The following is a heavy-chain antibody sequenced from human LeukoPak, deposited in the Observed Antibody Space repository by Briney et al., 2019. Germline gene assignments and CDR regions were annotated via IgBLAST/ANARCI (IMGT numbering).Heavy chain of an antibody. Sequence: GGSLRLSCAASGFTFSSYWMSWVRQAPGKGLEWVANIKHDGSEKYYVDSLKGRFTISRDNAKNSLYLQMNSLRAEYTGVYYCASLRVYGSGSSPFDYWGQGTLVTVSS. D-gene: IGHD3-10*01. CDR3: ASLRVYGSGSSPFDY. CDR2: IKHDGSEK. J-gene: IGHJ4*02. CDR1: GFTFSSYW. V-gene: IGHV3-7*01.